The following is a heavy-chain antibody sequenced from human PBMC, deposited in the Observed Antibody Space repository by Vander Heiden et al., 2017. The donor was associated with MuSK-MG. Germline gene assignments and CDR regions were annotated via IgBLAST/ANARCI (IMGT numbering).Heavy chain of an antibody. CDR1: GFTFSSYG. CDR2: ISHDERHI. V-gene: IGHV3-33*01. CDR3: ARDFTEGDDTYFDY. Sequence: QVQLVDSGGGVVQPGRFLRLSCKASGFTFSSYGMHWVRQAPGKGLQWVAVISHDERHIYYTDSVKGRFSISRDNSENTLYLQMNSLRDEDTAVYFCARDFTEGDDTYFDYWGQGTLVAVSS. J-gene: IGHJ4*02. D-gene: IGHD2-21*02.